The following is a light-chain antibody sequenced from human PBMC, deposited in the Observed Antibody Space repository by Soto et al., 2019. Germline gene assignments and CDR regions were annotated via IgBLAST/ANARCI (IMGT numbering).Light chain of an antibody. CDR1: QSINNW. J-gene: IGKJ2*01. V-gene: IGKV1-5*01. CDR2: DAS. Sequence: DFQMTQSPPTLFASVGDSVTITCRASQSINNWLAWYQQKPGKAPKVLIYDASNLESGVPSRFSGSGSGTEFTLTISSLQPDDFATYYCQQYNSYRYTFGQGTKLEIK. CDR3: QQYNSYRYT.